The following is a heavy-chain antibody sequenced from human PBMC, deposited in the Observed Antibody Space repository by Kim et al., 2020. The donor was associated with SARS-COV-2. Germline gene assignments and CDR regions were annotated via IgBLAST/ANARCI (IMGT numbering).Heavy chain of an antibody. CDR1: GFTFSSYW. V-gene: IGHV3-7*01. D-gene: IGHD3-22*01. J-gene: IGHJ3*02. Sequence: GGSLRLSCAAPGFTFSSYWMSWVRQAPGKGLEWVANIKQDGSEKYYVDSVKGRFTISRDNAKNSLYLQMNSLRAEDTAVYYCARGDDSSGYYYGGAFDIWGQGTMVTVSS. CDR2: IKQDGSEK. CDR3: ARGDDSSGYYYGGAFDI.